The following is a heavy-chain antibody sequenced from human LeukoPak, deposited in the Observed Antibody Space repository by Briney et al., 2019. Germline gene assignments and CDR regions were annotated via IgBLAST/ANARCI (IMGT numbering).Heavy chain of an antibody. V-gene: IGHV3-7*03. J-gene: IGHJ4*02. CDR3: ARAPYYSHVEFYFDY. Sequence: TGGSLRLSCAASGFTFSTYWMNWVRQAPGKGLEWVANIKQDGSEKYYVDSVKGRFTISRDNAKNSLYLQMNSLRAEDTAVYYCARAPYYSHVEFYFDYWGQGTLVTVSS. CDR1: GFTFSTYW. CDR2: IKQDGSEK. D-gene: IGHD3-22*01.